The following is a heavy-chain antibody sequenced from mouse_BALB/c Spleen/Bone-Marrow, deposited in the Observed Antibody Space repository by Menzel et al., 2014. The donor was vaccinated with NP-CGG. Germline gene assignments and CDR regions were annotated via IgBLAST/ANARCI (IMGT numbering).Heavy chain of an antibody. CDR1: GYTFTTHW. V-gene: IGHV1-61*01. CDR2: IDPSGNET. Sequence: QVQLQQSGAELVRPGASVKLSCKASGYTFTTHWVNWIKQRPGQGLEWIGRIDPSGNETHYNQKFKDKAMLTVDKSSNTAYMQLSSLTSEDSAVYYCARGGSSPAWFAYWGQGTLVTVSA. J-gene: IGHJ3*01. CDR3: ARGGSSPAWFAY. D-gene: IGHD1-1*01.